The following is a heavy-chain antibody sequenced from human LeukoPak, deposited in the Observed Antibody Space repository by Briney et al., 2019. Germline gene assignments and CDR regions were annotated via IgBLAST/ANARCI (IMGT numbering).Heavy chain of an antibody. CDR2: INPNSGGT. D-gene: IGHD4-17*01. CDR1: GYTFTGYY. J-gene: IGHJ5*02. CDR3: ARGKPFRLTTVTTFWFDP. V-gene: IGHV1-2*02. Sequence: ASVKVSCKASGYTFTGYYMHWVRRAPGQGLEWMGWINPNSGGTNYAQKFQGRVTMTRDTSISTAYMELSSLRSEDTAVYYCARGKPFRLTTVTTFWFDPWGQGTLVTVSS.